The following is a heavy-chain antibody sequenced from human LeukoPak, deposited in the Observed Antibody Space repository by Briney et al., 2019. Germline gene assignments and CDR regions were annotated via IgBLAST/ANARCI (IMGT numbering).Heavy chain of an antibody. CDR1: GFTFSSYS. D-gene: IGHD5-24*01. V-gene: IGHV3-21*01. J-gene: IGHJ6*03. CDR3: ARVGTRMVTIVAPYYMDV. CDR2: INSRGSYI. Sequence: PGGSLRLSCAASGFTFSSYSMNWVRQAPGKGLEWVSSINSRGSYIYYEDSVKGRFTISRDNAQNSLYLQMNSLRAEDTAVYYCARVGTRMVTIVAPYYMDVWGKGTTVTVSS.